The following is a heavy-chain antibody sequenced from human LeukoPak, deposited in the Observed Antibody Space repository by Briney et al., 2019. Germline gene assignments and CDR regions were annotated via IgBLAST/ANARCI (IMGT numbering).Heavy chain of an antibody. D-gene: IGHD5-18*01. CDR3: ARRIHLWSAFDY. J-gene: IGHJ4*02. V-gene: IGHV3-23*01. CDR2: ISGSGGST. Sequence: GGSLRLSCAASGFTFSSYAMSWVRQAPGKGLEWVSAISGSGGSTYYADSVKGRFTISRDNSKNTLYLQMNSLRAEDTAVDYCARRIHLWSAFDYWGQGTLVTVSS. CDR1: GFTFSSYA.